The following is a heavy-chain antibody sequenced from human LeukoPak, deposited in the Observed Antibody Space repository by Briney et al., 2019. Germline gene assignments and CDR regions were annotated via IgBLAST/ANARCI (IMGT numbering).Heavy chain of an antibody. J-gene: IGHJ4*02. CDR1: GFTVSRYW. CDR2: INVEGNYI. V-gene: IGHV3-74*01. D-gene: IGHD3-22*01. CDR3: ARDLTGPYDH. Sequence: GKSLRLSCAASGFTVSRYWMHWVRQAPGKGLVWVARINVEGNYIDYAESVKGRFTISRDSAKNTLYLQMNSVRAEDTAVYSCARDLTGPYDHWGQRTLVTVSS.